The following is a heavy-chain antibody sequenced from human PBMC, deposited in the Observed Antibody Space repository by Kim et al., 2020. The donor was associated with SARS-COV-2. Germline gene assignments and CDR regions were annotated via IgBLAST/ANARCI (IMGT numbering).Heavy chain of an antibody. CDR3: AKDFGGRVTIFGVVTYFDY. D-gene: IGHD3-3*01. J-gene: IGHJ4*02. Sequence: GRFTISKDNPKNTLYLQMNSRRAEDTAVYYCAKDFGGRVTIFGVVTYFDYWGQGTLFTVSS. V-gene: IGHV3-23*01.